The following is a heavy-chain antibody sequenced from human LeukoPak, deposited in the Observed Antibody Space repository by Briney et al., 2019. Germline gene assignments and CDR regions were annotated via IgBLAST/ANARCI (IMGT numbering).Heavy chain of an antibody. CDR2: IKQDGSEK. D-gene: IGHD3-9*01. CDR3: ANIGDILTGYAFDI. J-gene: IGHJ3*02. Sequence: GGSLRLSCAASGFTFSSYWMGWVRQAPGKGLEWVANIKQDGSEKYYVDTVKGRFTISRDNAKNSLYLQMNSLRAEDTAVYYCANIGDILTGYAFDIWGQGTMVTVSS. CDR1: GFTFSSYW. V-gene: IGHV3-7*01.